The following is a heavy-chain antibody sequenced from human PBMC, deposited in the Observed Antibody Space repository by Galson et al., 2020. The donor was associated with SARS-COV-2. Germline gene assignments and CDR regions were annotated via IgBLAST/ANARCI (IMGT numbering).Heavy chain of an antibody. V-gene: IGHV1-18*01. CDR1: GYTFTSYG. J-gene: IGHJ6*02. Sequence: ASVTVPCQASGYTFTSYGISWLRQAPGQGLAWMGWINAYNGNTHYPQKRQGRVTITTDTSTSTAYMELGSLRSDDTAVYYCARDRIVVVAATPSYYYYGVDVWGQGTPVTVSS. D-gene: IGHD2-15*01. CDR3: ARDRIVVVAATPSYYYYGVDV. CDR2: INAYNGNT.